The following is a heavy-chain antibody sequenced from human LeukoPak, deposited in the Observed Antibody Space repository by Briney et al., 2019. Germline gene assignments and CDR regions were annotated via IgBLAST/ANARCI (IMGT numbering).Heavy chain of an antibody. V-gene: IGHV3-23*01. CDR3: AKDGRGSFDY. CDR2: ISDSGGST. D-gene: IGHD1-26*01. CDR1: GFTFSSSA. J-gene: IGHJ4*02. Sequence: GGSLRLSCAASGFTFSSSAMRRLRQAPGKGLEWVSAISDSGGSTSYADSVKGRFTISRDNSKNTLYLQMNSLRAEDTAVYYCAKDGRGSFDYWGQGTLVTVSS.